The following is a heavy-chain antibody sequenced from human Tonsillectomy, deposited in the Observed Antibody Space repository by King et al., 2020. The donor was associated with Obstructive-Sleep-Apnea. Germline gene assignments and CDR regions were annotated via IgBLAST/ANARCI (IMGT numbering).Heavy chain of an antibody. Sequence: VQLVESGGGLVQPGRSLRLSCAASGFTFDDHAMHWVRQAPGKGLEWVSGISWNSGSIAYADSVKGRFTISRDNAKNALYLQMNSLRAEDTALYYCAKASLTGYDILTGYFDYWGQGTLVTVSS. J-gene: IGHJ4*02. V-gene: IGHV3-9*01. CDR1: GFTFDDHA. CDR3: AKASLTGYDILTGYFDY. CDR2: ISWNSGSI. D-gene: IGHD3-9*01.